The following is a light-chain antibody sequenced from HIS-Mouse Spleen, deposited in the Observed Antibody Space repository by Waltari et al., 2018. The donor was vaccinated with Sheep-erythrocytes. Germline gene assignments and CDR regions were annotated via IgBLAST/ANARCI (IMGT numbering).Light chain of an antibody. J-gene: IGLJ1*01. CDR3: CSYAGSYNHV. Sequence: QSALPQPRSVSGSPGQSVTISCTGTSSSVVGYNFVSWYQQHPGKAPKLMIYDVSKRPSGVPDRFSGSKSGNTASLTISGLQAEDEADYYCCSYAGSYNHVFATGTKVTVL. CDR1: SSSVVGYNF. CDR2: DVS. V-gene: IGLV2-11*01.